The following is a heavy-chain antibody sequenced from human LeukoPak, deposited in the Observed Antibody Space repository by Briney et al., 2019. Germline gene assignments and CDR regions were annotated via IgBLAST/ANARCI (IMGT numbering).Heavy chain of an antibody. D-gene: IGHD3-10*01. CDR2: INHSGST. J-gene: IGHJ4*02. Sequence: SETLSLTCGVYGGSFRGYYWSWIRQPPGKGLEWIGEINHSGSTNYNPSLKSRVTISVDTSKNQFSLRLSSVTAADTAVYYCAKHYMGSSYNRGCDCWGQGTQVTVSS. CDR3: AKHYMGSSYNRGCDC. V-gene: IGHV4-34*01. CDR1: GGSFRGYY.